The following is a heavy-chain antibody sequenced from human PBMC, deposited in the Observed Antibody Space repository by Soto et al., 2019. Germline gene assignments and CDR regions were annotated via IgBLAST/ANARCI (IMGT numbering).Heavy chain of an antibody. J-gene: IGHJ4*02. CDR3: ARGRQLYYDSRGPGDY. CDR2: ISAYNGNT. D-gene: IGHD3-22*01. V-gene: IGHV1-18*01. Sequence: ASVKVSCKASGYTFTSYGISWVRQAPGQGLEWMGWISAYNGNTNYAQKLQGRVTMTTDTSTSTAYMELRSLRSDDTAVYYCARGRQLYYDSRGPGDYWGQGTLVTVSS. CDR1: GYTFTSYG.